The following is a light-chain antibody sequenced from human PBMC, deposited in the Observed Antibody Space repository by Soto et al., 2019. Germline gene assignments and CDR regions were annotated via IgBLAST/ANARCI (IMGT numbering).Light chain of an antibody. Sequence: DIQMTKSPSSLSASVGDRVTITCRASQGIGNDLAWYQQKPGKVPKVLIYTASTLQSGVPSRFSGSGSGTDFTLTINSLQPEDVATYFCQKYDSVPWSFGQGTRVEI. CDR1: QGIGND. CDR3: QKYDSVPWS. CDR2: TAS. J-gene: IGKJ1*01. V-gene: IGKV1-27*01.